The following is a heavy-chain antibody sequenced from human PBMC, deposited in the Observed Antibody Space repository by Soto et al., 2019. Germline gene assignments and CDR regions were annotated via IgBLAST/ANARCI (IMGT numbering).Heavy chain of an antibody. CDR2: IISVFQTA. V-gene: IGHV1-69*01. J-gene: IGHJ4*02. Sequence: QEQLVQSGAEVKKPGSSVKVSCKASGGLFSSYPISWVRQVPGQGLEWMGGIISVFQTAYYTQRFQARVTITAEESTSTAYMELSSLRSEDTAIYYCARGGSGYTWFNEFGGQGPLVTVSS. CDR1: GGLFSSYP. CDR3: ARGGSGYTWFNEF. D-gene: IGHD3-22*01.